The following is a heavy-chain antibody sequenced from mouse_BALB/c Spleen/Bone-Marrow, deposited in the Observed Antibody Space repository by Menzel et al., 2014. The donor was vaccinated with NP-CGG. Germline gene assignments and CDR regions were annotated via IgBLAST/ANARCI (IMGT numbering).Heavy chain of an antibody. J-gene: IGHJ1*01. D-gene: IGHD2-14*01. Sequence: EVKLVESGPDLVKPSQSLSLTCTVTGYSITSGYSWHWIRQLPGNKLEWMGYIHYSGSTNYNPSLKSRISITRDTSKNQFFLQLNSVTTEDTATYYCARWDYRYYLDVWGAGTTVTVSS. CDR3: ARWDYRYYLDV. V-gene: IGHV3-1*02. CDR1: GYSITSGYS. CDR2: IHYSGST.